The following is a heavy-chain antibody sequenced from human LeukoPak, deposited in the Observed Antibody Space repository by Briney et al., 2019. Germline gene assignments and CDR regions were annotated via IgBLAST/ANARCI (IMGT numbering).Heavy chain of an antibody. D-gene: IGHD2-15*01. CDR3: ARDGLGYCSGGSCYSEPYGMDV. Sequence: SGTLSLTCTVSGGSISSYYWSWIRQPPGKGLEWIGYIYYSGSTNYNPSLKSRVTISVDTSKNQFSLKLSSVTAADTAVYYCARDGLGYCSGGSCYSEPYGMDVWGQGTTVTVSS. V-gene: IGHV4-59*01. CDR1: GGSISSYY. CDR2: IYYSGST. J-gene: IGHJ6*02.